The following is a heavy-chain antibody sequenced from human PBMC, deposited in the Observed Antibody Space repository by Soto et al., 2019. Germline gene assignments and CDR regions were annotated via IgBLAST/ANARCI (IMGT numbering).Heavy chain of an antibody. CDR2: FSGSGGNI. D-gene: IGHD2-2*01. CDR3: AEDPAWTVGPIAMNV. V-gene: IGHV3-23*01. J-gene: IGHJ6*02. CDR1: GFTFSTHA. Sequence: EVQLLESGGGLVQAGGSLRLSCVASGFTFSTHAMSWVRQVPGKGLEWVSTFSGSGGNIYYGESVKGRFTISRDDPKNTLYVDMHSLRVEVTAGYYCAEDPAWTVGPIAMNVWGQGTRVTVPS.